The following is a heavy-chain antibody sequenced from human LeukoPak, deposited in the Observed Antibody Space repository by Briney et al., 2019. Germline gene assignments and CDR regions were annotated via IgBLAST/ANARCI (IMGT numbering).Heavy chain of an antibody. J-gene: IGHJ4*02. D-gene: IGHD3-16*01. CDR2: INPNTGGT. CDR3: ARDLGFDS. V-gene: IGHV1-2*02. Sequence: ASVKVSCKPSGYTFSVYYIQWVRQAPGLGLEWMGWINPNTGGTNYAQKFQGRVTMTRDTSISTAYMEVTRLKSDDTAIYYCARDLGFDSWGQGTLVTVSS. CDR1: GYTFSVYY.